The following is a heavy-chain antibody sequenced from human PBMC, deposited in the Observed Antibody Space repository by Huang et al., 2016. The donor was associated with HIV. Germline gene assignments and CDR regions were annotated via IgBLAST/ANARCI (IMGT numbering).Heavy chain of an antibody. Sequence: QLQLQESGPGLVKPSETLSLTCTVSGGSIRSDNYYWGWIRQPPGKGLEWIGSIDYSASTYYNPSLKRRVTITVDTSKNHFSLRMRSVTAADTAVYYCARLPGSITMIRGVITDPYWGQGTLVTVSS. D-gene: IGHD3-10*01. CDR1: GGSIRSDNYY. V-gene: IGHV4-39*02. CDR2: IDYSAST. J-gene: IGHJ4*02. CDR3: ARLPGSITMIRGVITDPY.